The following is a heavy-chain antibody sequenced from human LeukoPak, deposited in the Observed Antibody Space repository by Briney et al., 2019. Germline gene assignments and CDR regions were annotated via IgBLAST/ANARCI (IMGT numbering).Heavy chain of an antibody. Sequence: ASVKVSCKASGYTFTSYDIDWVRQATGQGLEWMGWMNPNSGNTGYAQKFQGRVTVTRNTSISTAYMELGSLRSEDTAVYYCARIRLGELSLWGQGTLVTVSS. CDR2: MNPNSGNT. CDR1: GYTFTSYD. CDR3: ARIRLGELSL. J-gene: IGHJ4*02. D-gene: IGHD3-16*02. V-gene: IGHV1-8*01.